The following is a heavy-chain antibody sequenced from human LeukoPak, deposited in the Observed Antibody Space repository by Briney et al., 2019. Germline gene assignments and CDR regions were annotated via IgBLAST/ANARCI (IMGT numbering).Heavy chain of an antibody. J-gene: IGHJ5*01. CDR2: LFNGGTT. CDR3: ARGGPSSSWFDS. D-gene: IGHD2-2*01. V-gene: IGHV4-59*01. CDR1: GVSISRDH. Sequence: SETLSLTCTVSGVSISRDHWSWIRQSPGRGLEWIGYLFNGGTTDYNPSLKSRITISVDTSRNQFSLNLNSVTTADTAVYYCARGGPSSSWFDSWGQGTLVTVSA.